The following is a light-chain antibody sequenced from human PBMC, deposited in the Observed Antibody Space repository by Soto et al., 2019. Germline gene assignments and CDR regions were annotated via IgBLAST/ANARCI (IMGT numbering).Light chain of an antibody. CDR1: SSDVGANNDY. CDR2: EVS. V-gene: IGLV2-8*01. J-gene: IGLJ1*01. CDR3: SSYAGSDNFV. Sequence: SVLTQPPSASRSPGQSVTIACTGTSSDVGANNDYVSWYQQHPGKVPKLMIYEVSKRPPGVPDRFSGSKSGNTASLTVSGLQADDEADYYCSSYAGSDNFVFGTGTKVTVL.